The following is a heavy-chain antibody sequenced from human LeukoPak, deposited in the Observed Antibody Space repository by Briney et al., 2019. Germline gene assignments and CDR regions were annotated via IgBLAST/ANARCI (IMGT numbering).Heavy chain of an antibody. J-gene: IGHJ3*01. CDR3: GRDPNGDYVGAFEF. Sequence: GGSLRLSCAASGFTFSSYAMSWVRQPPGKGLEWVSGIHGNGETTYYGDSVKGRFTISRDNSKSTLYLQMNSLRVEDTAEYFCGRDPNGDYVGAFEFWGQGTKVAVSS. CDR2: IHGNGETT. D-gene: IGHD3-16*01. V-gene: IGHV3-23*01. CDR1: GFTFSSYA.